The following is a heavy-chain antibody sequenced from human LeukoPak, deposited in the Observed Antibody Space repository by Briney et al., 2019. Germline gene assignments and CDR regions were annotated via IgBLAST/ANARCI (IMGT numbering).Heavy chain of an antibody. CDR3: ARLNGNWFDP. V-gene: IGHV4-39*01. D-gene: IGHD2-8*01. CDR1: GGSISSSSYY. CDR2: IYYSGST. Sequence: SETLSLTCTVSGGSISSSSYYWGWIRQPPGKGLEWIGSIYYSGSTYYNPSLKSRVTISVDTSKNQFSLKLSSVTAADTAVYYCARLNGNWFDPWGQGTLVTVSS. J-gene: IGHJ5*02.